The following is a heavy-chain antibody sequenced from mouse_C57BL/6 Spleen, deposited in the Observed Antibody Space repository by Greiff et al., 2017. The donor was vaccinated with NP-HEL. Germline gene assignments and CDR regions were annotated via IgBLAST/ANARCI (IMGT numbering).Heavy chain of an antibody. D-gene: IGHD2-1*01. CDR1: GFTFSDAW. Sequence: EVKLEESGGGLVQPGGSMKLSCAASGFTFSDAWMDWVRQSPEKGLEWVAEIRNKANNHATYYAESVKGRFTISRDDSKSSVYLQMNSLRAEDTGIYYCTRLRYGNYGGPYFDYWGQGTTLTVSS. V-gene: IGHV6-6*01. CDR3: TRLRYGNYGGPYFDY. CDR2: IRNKANNHAT. J-gene: IGHJ2*01.